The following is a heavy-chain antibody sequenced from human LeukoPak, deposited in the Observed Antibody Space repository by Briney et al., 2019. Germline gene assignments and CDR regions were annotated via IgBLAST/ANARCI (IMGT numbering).Heavy chain of an antibody. CDR3: AGRHCSGGGCYFAGADPFDY. CDR2: IYSGGNI. V-gene: IGHV3-53*01. D-gene: IGHD2-15*01. CDR1: GFTVSSTY. Sequence: GGSLRLSCAASGFTVSSTYMSWVRQAPGKGLEWVSVIYSGGNIYYIESVKGRFTISRDTSKNTLYLQMDSLRAEDTAVYFCAGRHCSGGGCYFAGADPFDYWGQGTLVTVSS. J-gene: IGHJ4*02.